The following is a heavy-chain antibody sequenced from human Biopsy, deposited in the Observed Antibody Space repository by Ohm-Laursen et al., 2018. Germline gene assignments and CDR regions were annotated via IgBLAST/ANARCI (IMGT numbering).Heavy chain of an antibody. D-gene: IGHD4-17*01. J-gene: IGHJ4*02. CDR1: GFTFTHAW. V-gene: IGHV3-23*01. Sequence: SLRLSCAASGFTFTHAWMSWVRQGPGKGLEWVSTISGNSDIIYDTDSVKGRFTISRDNSKNTLYLQMNSLRADDTAVYYCALAAAQTVTHFDYWGQGTLVTVSS. CDR2: ISGNSDII. CDR3: ALAAAQTVTHFDY.